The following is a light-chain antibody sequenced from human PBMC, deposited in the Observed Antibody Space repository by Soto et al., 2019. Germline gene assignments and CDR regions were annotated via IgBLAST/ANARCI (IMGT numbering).Light chain of an antibody. Sequence: QSVLTQPPSASGSPGQSVTISCTGTSSDVGGYNYVSWYQQHPGKAPKLMVYEVTKRPSGVPDRFSGSKSGNTASLPVSGLQAEDEADYYCSSHAGINNVVFGGGTKVTVL. V-gene: IGLV2-8*01. CDR1: SSDVGGYNY. J-gene: IGLJ3*02. CDR2: EVT. CDR3: SSHAGINNVV.